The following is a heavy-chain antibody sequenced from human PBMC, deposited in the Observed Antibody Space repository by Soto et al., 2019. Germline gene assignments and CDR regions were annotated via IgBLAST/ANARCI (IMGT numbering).Heavy chain of an antibody. J-gene: IGHJ3*02. CDR2: ISSSSSYI. CDR1: GFTLSSYA. V-gene: IGHV3-21*01. CDR3: ARDYYDSSGYHDAFDI. Sequence: EVQLLESGGGLVQPGGSLRLSCAASGFTLSSYAMSWVRQAPGKGLEWVSDISSSSSYIYYADSVKGRFTISRDNAKNSLYLQMNSLRAEDTAVYYCARDYYDSSGYHDAFDIWGQGTMVTVSS. D-gene: IGHD3-22*01.